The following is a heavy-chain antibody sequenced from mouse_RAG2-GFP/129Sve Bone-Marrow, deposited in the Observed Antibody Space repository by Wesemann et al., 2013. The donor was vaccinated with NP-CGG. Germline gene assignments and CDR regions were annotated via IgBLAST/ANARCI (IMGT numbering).Heavy chain of an antibody. CDR2: INYDGSST. J-gene: IGHJ2*01. Sequence: SGFTFSDYYMAWVRQVPEKGLEWVANINYDGSSTYYLDSLKSRFIISRDNAKNILYLQMSSLKSEDTATYYCAREDGNYFDYWGQGTTLTVSS. D-gene: IGHD2-1*01. CDR3: AREDGNYFDY. CDR1: GFTFSDYY. V-gene: IGHV5-16*01.